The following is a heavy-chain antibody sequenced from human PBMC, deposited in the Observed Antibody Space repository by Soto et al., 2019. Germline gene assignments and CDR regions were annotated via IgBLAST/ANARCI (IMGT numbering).Heavy chain of an antibody. Sequence: QVHLVESGGGVVQPGRSLRLSCAASGFTLSTYSMNWVRQAPGKGLEWVAVLSYDESDEFYADSVKGRLTISRDKSKITLYLQMNSLRAEDTAVYYCARERVTGYYSVIGYWGQGTLVTVSS. D-gene: IGHD3-9*01. CDR3: ARERVTGYYSVIGY. J-gene: IGHJ4*02. V-gene: IGHV3-30-3*01. CDR2: LSYDESDE. CDR1: GFTLSTYS.